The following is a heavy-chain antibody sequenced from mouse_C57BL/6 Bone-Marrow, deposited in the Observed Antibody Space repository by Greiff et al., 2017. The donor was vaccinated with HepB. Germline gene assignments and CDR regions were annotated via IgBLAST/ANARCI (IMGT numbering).Heavy chain of an antibody. CDR2: IDPENGDT. J-gene: IGHJ1*03. CDR3: TTDYYGSSYWYFDV. D-gene: IGHD1-1*01. CDR1: GFNIKDDY. V-gene: IGHV14-4*01. Sequence: LVESGAELVRPGASVKLSCTASGFNIKDDYMHWVKLRPEQGLEWIGWIDPENGDTEYASKFQGKATITADTSSNTAYLQLSSLTSEDTAVYYCTTDYYGSSYWYFDVWGTGTTVTVSS.